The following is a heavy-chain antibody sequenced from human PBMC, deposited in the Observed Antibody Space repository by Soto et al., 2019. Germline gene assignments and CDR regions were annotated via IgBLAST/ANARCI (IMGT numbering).Heavy chain of an antibody. J-gene: IGHJ6*02. V-gene: IGHV4-34*01. CDR2: INHSGST. D-gene: IGHD3-3*01. Sequence: SETLSLTCSVYGGSFSDYYWSWIRQPPGKGLEWIGEINHSGSTNYNPPLKIRVTISVDTSKNQFSLKLSSVTAADTAVYYCARGPPDFWSGYFNVPRRGMDVWGQGTTVTVSS. CDR3: ARGPPDFWSGYFNVPRRGMDV. CDR1: GGSFSDYY.